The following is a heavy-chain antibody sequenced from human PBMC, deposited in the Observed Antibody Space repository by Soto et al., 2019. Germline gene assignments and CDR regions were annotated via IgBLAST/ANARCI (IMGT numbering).Heavy chain of an antibody. Sequence: GGSLRLSCAASGFTFSSYAMSWVRQAPGKGLEWVSAISGSGGSTYYADSVKGRFTISRDNSKNTLYLQMNSLRAEDTAVYYCAKDLFGENDLYYFDYWGQGTLVTVSS. CDR1: GFTFSSYA. D-gene: IGHD3-10*02. J-gene: IGHJ4*02. CDR2: ISGSGGST. CDR3: AKDLFGENDLYYFDY. V-gene: IGHV3-23*01.